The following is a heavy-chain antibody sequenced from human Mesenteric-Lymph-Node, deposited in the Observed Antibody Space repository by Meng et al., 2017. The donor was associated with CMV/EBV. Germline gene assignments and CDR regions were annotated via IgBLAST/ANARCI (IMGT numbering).Heavy chain of an antibody. CDR3: ARQASGYDFGWFDP. CDR1: GGSISSGGHY. CDR2: LYYGGST. V-gene: IGHV4-39*01. Sequence: SGGSISSGGHYWGWVRQHPGKGLEWIGSLYYGGSTYYNASLKSRVTISADTSRNQFSLEVRSVTAADTAVYYCARQASGYDFGWFDPWGQGTLVTVSS. D-gene: IGHD5-12*01. J-gene: IGHJ5*02.